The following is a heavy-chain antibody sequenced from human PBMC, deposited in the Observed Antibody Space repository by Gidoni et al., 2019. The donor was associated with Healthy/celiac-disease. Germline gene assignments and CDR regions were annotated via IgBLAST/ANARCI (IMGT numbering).Heavy chain of an antibody. D-gene: IGHD2-21*02. Sequence: QVQLVQSGAEVKKPGASVKVSCKVSGSTLTELSMHWVRQAPGKGLEWMGGFDPEDGETIYAQKFQGRDTMTEDTSTDTAYMELSSLRSEDTAVYYCATVGYCGGDCYPGYYGMDVWGQGTTVTVSS. CDR2: FDPEDGET. CDR1: GSTLTELS. J-gene: IGHJ6*02. CDR3: ATVGYCGGDCYPGYYGMDV. V-gene: IGHV1-24*01.